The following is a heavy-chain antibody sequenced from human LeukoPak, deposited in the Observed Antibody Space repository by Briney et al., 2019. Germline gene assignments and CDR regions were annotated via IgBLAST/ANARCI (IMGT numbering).Heavy chain of an antibody. D-gene: IGHD3-10*01. CDR2: IKQDGSEK. CDR3: ASPAASGGYYSFDY. CDR1: GFTFSSYW. V-gene: IGHV3-7*03. J-gene: IGHJ4*02. Sequence: GGSLRLSCAASGFTFSSYWMSWVRQAPRKGLEWVANIKQDGSEKYYVDSVKGRFTISRDNAKNSLYLQMNSLRAEDTAVYYCASPAASGGYYSFDYWGQGTLVTVSS.